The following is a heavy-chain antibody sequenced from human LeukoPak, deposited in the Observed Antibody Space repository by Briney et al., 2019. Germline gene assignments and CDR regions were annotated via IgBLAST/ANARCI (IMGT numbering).Heavy chain of an antibody. CDR3: ARVQDTSGYFYNFDY. Sequence: PSETLSLTCTVSGGSISSYYWSRIRQPPGKGLEWIGYVYYSGSTNYNPSLKSRVTLSVDTSKNQFSLNLSSVTAADTAVYYCARVQDTSGYFYNFDYWGQGTLVTVSS. CDR1: GGSISSYY. V-gene: IGHV4-59*01. CDR2: VYYSGST. D-gene: IGHD3-22*01. J-gene: IGHJ4*02.